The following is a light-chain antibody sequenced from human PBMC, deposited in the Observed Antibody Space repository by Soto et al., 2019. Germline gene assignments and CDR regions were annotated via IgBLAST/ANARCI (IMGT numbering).Light chain of an antibody. CDR3: QSYDSSLSGSR. Sequence: QAVVTQPPSVSGAPGQRVTISCTGSSSNIGAGYDVHWYRQLPGTAPKLLIYGNSNRPSGVPDRFSGSKSGTSASLAITGLQAEDEADYYCQSYDSSLSGSRFGGGTQLTVL. J-gene: IGLJ2*01. V-gene: IGLV1-40*01. CDR1: SSNIGAGYD. CDR2: GNS.